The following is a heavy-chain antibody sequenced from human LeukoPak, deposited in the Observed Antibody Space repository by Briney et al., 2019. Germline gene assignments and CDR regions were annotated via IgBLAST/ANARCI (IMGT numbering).Heavy chain of an antibody. D-gene: IGHD2-15*01. CDR1: GLTFSSSW. CDR2: IKKTGSET. J-gene: IGHJ4*02. CDR3: AREDGYCSGGNCYSYFDS. Sequence: GGSLRLSCAVSGLTFSSSWMDWVRQAPGKGLEWVAYIKKTGSETYYVDSVKGRFTITRDNTRNSLFLQMYSLRAEDTAVYFCAREDGYCSGGNCYSYFDSWGQGTLSPSPQ. V-gene: IGHV3-7*01.